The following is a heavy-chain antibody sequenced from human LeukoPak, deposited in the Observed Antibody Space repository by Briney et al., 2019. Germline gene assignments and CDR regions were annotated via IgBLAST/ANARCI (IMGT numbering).Heavy chain of an antibody. V-gene: IGHV4-59*01. CDR3: ARNFDY. CDR2: IYYSGST. CDR1: GGSIGSYY. Sequence: SETLSLTCSVSGGSIGSYYWNWIRQPPGKGLEWIGYIYYSGSTNYNPSLKSRVSISVDTSKNQFSLKLSSVTAADTAVYYCARNFDYWGQGTLVTVSS. J-gene: IGHJ4*02.